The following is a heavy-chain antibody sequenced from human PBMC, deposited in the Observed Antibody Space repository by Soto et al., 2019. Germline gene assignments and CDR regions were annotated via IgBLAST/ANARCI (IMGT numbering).Heavy chain of an antibody. V-gene: IGHV2-5*01. CDR2: IYWNDDK. CDR3: AHSEYDFSSGYFSQYYFDY. D-gene: IGHD3-3*01. CDR1: GFSLSTSGVG. Sequence: QITLKESGPTLVKPTQTLTLTCTFSGFSLSTSGVGVGWIRQPPGKALEWLALIYWNDDKRYSPSLKSRLTITKDTSKNQVVLTMTNMEPVDTATYYCAHSEYDFSSGYFSQYYFDYWGQGTLVTVSS. J-gene: IGHJ4*02.